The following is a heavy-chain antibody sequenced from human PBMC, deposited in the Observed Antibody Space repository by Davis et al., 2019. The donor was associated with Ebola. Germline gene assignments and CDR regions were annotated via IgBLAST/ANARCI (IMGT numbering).Heavy chain of an antibody. D-gene: IGHD2-2*01. J-gene: IGHJ4*02. CDR3: ARGPSTKGFDY. V-gene: IGHV4-34*01. CDR2: INHSGST. CDR1: GGSFSGYY. Sequence: SETLSLTCAVYGGSFSGYYWSWIRHPPGKGLEWIGEINHSGSTNYNPSLKSRVTISVDTSKNQFSLKLSSVTAADTAVYYCARGPSTKGFDYWGQGTLVTVSS.